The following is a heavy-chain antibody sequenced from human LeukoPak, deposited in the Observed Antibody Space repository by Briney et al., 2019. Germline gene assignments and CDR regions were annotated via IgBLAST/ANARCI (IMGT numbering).Heavy chain of an antibody. V-gene: IGHV3-11*04. D-gene: IGHD6-13*01. Sequence: GGSLRLSCAASGFTFSDYYMSWIRQAPGKGLEWVSYISSSGSTIYYADSVKGRFTISRDNAKNSLYLQMNSLRAEDTAVYYCARDNRGSSWSYYFDYWGQGTLVTVSS. CDR2: ISSSGSTI. CDR1: GFTFSDYY. J-gene: IGHJ4*02. CDR3: ARDNRGSSWSYYFDY.